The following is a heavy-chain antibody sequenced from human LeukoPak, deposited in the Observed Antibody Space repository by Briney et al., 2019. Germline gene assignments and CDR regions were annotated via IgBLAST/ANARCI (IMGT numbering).Heavy chain of an antibody. Sequence: PGRSLRLSCAASGFTFSSYGMHWVRQAPGKGLEWVAVISYDGSNKYYADSVKGRFTISRDNSKNTLYLQMNSLRAEDTAVYYCAKAVGAAAGTDNTFDYWGQGTLVTVSS. CDR1: GFTFSSYG. CDR2: ISYDGSNK. D-gene: IGHD6-13*01. CDR3: AKAVGAAAGTDNTFDY. J-gene: IGHJ4*02. V-gene: IGHV3-30*18.